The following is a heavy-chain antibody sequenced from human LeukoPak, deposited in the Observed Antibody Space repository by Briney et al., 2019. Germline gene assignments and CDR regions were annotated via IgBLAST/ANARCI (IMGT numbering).Heavy chain of an antibody. CDR1: GYTFTGYY. CDR2: INPNSGGT. J-gene: IGHJ4*02. CDR3: ARDLGFGELLVDY. Sequence: ATVKVSFKASGYTFTGYYMHWVRQAPGQGLEWMGWINPNSGGTNYAQKFQGRVTMTRDTSISTAYMELSRLRSDDTAVYYCARDLGFGELLVDYWGQGTLVTVSS. D-gene: IGHD3-10*01. V-gene: IGHV1-2*02.